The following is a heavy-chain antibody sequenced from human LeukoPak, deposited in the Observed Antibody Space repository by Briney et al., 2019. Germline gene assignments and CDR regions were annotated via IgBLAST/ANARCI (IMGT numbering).Heavy chain of an antibody. Sequence: GGSLRLSCAASGFTFSSYGMHWVRQAPGKGLEWVAFMRYDGSNKYYADSVKGRFTISRDNSKNTLCLQMNSLRAEDTAVYYCAKDHDSSGYYYFDYWGQGTLVTVSS. J-gene: IGHJ4*02. CDR3: AKDHDSSGYYYFDY. D-gene: IGHD3-22*01. CDR1: GFTFSSYG. CDR2: MRYDGSNK. V-gene: IGHV3-30*02.